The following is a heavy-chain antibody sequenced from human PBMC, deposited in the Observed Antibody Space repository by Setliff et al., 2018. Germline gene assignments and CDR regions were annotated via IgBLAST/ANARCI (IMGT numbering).Heavy chain of an antibody. CDR3: ARDGSIEVGPGTNQELDV. Sequence: GESLRLSCATSGFIFSNYWTAWVRQAPGKGLEWVATIKHDGTYTYYVDSVKGRFAVSRDNTNNSMYLQMNSLGTDDTAVYYCARDGSIEVGPGTNQELDVWGTGTTVTVSS. J-gene: IGHJ6*04. V-gene: IGHV3-7*03. CDR2: IKHDGTYT. D-gene: IGHD2-2*01. CDR1: GFIFSNYW.